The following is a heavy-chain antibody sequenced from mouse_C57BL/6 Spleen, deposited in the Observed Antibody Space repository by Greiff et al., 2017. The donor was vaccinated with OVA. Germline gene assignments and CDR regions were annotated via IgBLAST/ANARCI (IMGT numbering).Heavy chain of an antibody. Sequence: EVKLVESGPGLVKPSQSLSLTCSVTGYSITSGYYWNWIRQFPGNKLEWMGYISYDGSNNYNPSLKNRISITRDTSKNQFFLKLNSVTTEDTATYYCATYDHEGAWFAYWGQGTLVTVSA. CDR2: ISYDGSN. D-gene: IGHD2-4*01. J-gene: IGHJ3*01. V-gene: IGHV3-6*01. CDR1: GYSITSGYY. CDR3: ATYDHEGAWFAY.